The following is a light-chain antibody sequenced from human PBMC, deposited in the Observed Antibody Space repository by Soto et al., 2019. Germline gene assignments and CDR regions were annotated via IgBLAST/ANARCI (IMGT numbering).Light chain of an antibody. CDR1: QSVRSSY. CDR2: GAS. J-gene: IGKJ3*01. CDR3: QQYCSSTLN. Sequence: EVVLTQSPGTLSLSPGERATLSCRASQSVRSSYVAWYQQKPGQAPRLLIYGASSRATGIPDRFSGSGSGTDFTLTITRLETEDWVVDDDQQYCSSTLNVGTETTVDIK. V-gene: IGKV3-20*01.